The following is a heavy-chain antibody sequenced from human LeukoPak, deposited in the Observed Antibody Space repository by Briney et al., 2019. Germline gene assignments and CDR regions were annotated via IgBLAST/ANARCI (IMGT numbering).Heavy chain of an antibody. CDR1: GFILSSNY. V-gene: IGHV3-66*02. D-gene: IGHD4-23*01. J-gene: IGHJ4*02. CDR2: IYSGGSI. Sequence: PGGSLRLSCAASGFILSSNYMSWVRQAPGKGLEWVSVIYSGGSIYYADSVKGRFTIARDNSKNTLYLQMNSLRAEDTAVYYCARDQVGSTAVEWGQGTLVTVSS. CDR3: ARDQVGSTAVE.